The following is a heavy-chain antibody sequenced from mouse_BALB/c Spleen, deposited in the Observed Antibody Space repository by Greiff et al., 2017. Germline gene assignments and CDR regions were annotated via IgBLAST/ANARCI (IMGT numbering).Heavy chain of an antibody. D-gene: IGHD2-1*01. Sequence: VQLKESGPGLVKPSQSLSLTCTVTGYSITSDYAWNWIRQFPGNKLEWMGYISYSGSTSYNPSLKSRISITRDTSKNQFFLQLNSVTTEDTATYYCARCYGNYGGYFDYWGQGTTLTVSS. CDR1: GYSITSDYA. CDR3: ARCYGNYGGYFDY. CDR2: ISYSGST. J-gene: IGHJ2*01. V-gene: IGHV3-2*02.